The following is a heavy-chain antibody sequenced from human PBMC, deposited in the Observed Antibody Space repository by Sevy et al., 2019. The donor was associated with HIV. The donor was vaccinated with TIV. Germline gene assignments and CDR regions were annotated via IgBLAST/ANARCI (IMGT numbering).Heavy chain of an antibody. D-gene: IGHD1-26*01. CDR2: ISGSGGYT. J-gene: IGHJ4*02. CDR3: SNRGIVIITGFDY. V-gene: IGHV3-23*01. CDR1: GLIFNSHA. Sequence: GGSLRLSCAASGLIFNSHAMSWVRQAPGKGLEWVSTISGSGGYTYYADSVKGRFTISRDNSKNTVYLQMDNLRAEDSAVYYCSNRGIVIITGFDYWGQGTLVTVSS.